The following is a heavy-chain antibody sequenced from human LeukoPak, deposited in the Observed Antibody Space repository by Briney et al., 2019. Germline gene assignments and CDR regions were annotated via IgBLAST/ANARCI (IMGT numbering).Heavy chain of an antibody. CDR1: GYTFTGYY. V-gene: IGHV1-2*02. J-gene: IGHJ3*02. Sequence: ASVKVSCKASGYTFTGYYMHWVRQAPGQGLEWMGWINPNSGGTNYAQKFQGRVTMTRDTSISTAYMELSWLRSDDTAVYYCARDLAFGEMVTNRGAFDIWGQGTMVTVSS. D-gene: IGHD5-24*01. CDR3: ARDLAFGEMVTNRGAFDI. CDR2: INPNSGGT.